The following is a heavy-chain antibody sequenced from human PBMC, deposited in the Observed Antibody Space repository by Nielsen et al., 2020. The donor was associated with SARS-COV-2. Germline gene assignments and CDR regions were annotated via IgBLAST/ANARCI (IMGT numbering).Heavy chain of an antibody. CDR2: ISYDGSNK. V-gene: IGHV3-30*04. Sequence: GGSLRLSCAASGFTFSSYAMHWVRQAPGKGLEWVAVISYDGSNKYYADSVKGRFTISRDNSKNTLYLQMNSLRAEDTAVYYCARPSIAAGLDYWGQGTLVTVSS. CDR3: ARPSIAAGLDY. D-gene: IGHD6-13*01. CDR1: GFTFSSYA. J-gene: IGHJ4*02.